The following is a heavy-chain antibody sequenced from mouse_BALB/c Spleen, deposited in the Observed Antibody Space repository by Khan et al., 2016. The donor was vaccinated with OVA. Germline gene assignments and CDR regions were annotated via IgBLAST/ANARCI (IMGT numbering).Heavy chain of an antibody. V-gene: IGHV2-9*02. CDR1: GFSLSNYG. Sequence: QVQLKESGPGLVAPSQTLSITCTVSGFSLSNYGVHWVRQPPGKGLEWLGVIWAGGSTTHNSALMSRLGISKNDTTSHVFLKMNSLQTDDTAMYXCARALYNAAWFAYWGQGTLVTVSA. J-gene: IGHJ3*01. CDR3: ARALYNAAWFAY. CDR2: IWAGGST. D-gene: IGHD1-3*01.